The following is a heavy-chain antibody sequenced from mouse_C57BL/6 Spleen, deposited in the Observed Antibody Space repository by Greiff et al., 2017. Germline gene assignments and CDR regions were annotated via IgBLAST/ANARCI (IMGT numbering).Heavy chain of an antibody. Sequence: EVQLVESGGGLVKPGGSLKLSCAASGFTFSSYTMSWVRQTPEKRLEWVATISGGGGNTYYPDSVKGRFTISRDNAKNTLYLQMSSLRSEDTALYYCARLYYDYPFAYWGQGTLVTVSA. V-gene: IGHV5-9*01. J-gene: IGHJ3*01. D-gene: IGHD2-4*01. CDR1: GFTFSSYT. CDR2: ISGGGGNT. CDR3: ARLYYDYPFAY.